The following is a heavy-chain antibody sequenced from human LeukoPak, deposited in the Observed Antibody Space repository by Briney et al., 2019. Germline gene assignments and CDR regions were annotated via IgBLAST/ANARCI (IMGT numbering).Heavy chain of an antibody. J-gene: IGHJ3*02. CDR2: IYYSGST. V-gene: IGHV4-59*11. CDR3: ARVYFDWLLTAPSAFDI. Sequence: PSETLSLTCTVSGGSISSHYWSWIRQPPGKGLEWIGYIYYSGSTNYNPSLKSRVTISVDTSKNQFSLKLSSVTAADTAAYYCARVYFDWLLTAPSAFDIWGQGTMVTVSS. CDR1: GGSISSHY. D-gene: IGHD3-9*01.